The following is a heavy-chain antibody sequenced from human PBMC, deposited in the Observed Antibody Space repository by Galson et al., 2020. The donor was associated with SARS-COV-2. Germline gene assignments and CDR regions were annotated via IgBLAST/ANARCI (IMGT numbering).Heavy chain of an antibody. D-gene: IGHD6-19*01. CDR1: GGTISSSSYY. V-gene: IGHV4-39*07. CDR3: AREGSRIAVPETSFDF. J-gene: IGHJ4*02. CDR2: VYYSGTT. Sequence: SETLSLTCTVSGGTISSSSYYWGWIRQPPGKGLEWIANVYYSGTTYYNPSLKSRVTVSVDTSKNQFSLRLTSVTAADTAMYYCAREGSRIAVPETSFDFWGQGTLVTVSS.